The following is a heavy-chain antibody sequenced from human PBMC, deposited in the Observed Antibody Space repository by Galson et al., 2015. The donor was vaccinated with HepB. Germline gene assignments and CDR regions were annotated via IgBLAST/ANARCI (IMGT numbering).Heavy chain of an antibody. Sequence: SLRLSCAASGFTFSSYWMHWVRQAPGKGLVWVSRINSDGSSTSYADSVKGRFTISRDNAKNTLYLQMNSLRAEDTAVYYCARVHYDFWSGYYPDYFDYWGQGTLVTVSS. CDR1: GFTFSSYW. D-gene: IGHD3-3*01. CDR2: INSDGSST. CDR3: ARVHYDFWSGYYPDYFDY. V-gene: IGHV3-74*01. J-gene: IGHJ4*02.